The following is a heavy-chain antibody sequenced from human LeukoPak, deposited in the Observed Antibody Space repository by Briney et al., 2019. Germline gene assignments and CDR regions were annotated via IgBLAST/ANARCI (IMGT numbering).Heavy chain of an antibody. V-gene: IGHV3-74*01. Sequence: TGGSLRLSCAASGFTFSGYWMHWVRQAPGKGLVWVSRIYTDGSRTNYADSVWGRFTISRDNAKNTLYLQLDSLRAEDTAVYYCARGDHVGYFLDYWGREPWSPSPQ. J-gene: IGHJ4*02. CDR2: IYTDGSRT. CDR1: GFTFSGYW. D-gene: IGHD1-26*01. CDR3: ARGDHVGYFLDY.